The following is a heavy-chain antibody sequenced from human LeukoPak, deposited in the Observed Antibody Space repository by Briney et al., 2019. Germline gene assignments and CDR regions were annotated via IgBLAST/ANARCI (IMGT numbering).Heavy chain of an antibody. Sequence: GASLQISCKGSGYRFTNYWIGWGRQLPEKGLEWMGIIYPGDSDTRYSPSFQGQVTISADKSISTAYLQWSSLKASDTAMYYCARQLDYGFDYWGQGTLVTVSS. CDR3: ARQLDYGFDY. CDR2: IYPGDSDT. J-gene: IGHJ4*02. D-gene: IGHD4-17*01. CDR1: GYRFTNYW. V-gene: IGHV5-51*01.